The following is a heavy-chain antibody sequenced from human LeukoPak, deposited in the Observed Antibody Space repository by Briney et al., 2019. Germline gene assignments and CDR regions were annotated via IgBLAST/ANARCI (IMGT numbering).Heavy chain of an antibody. CDR3: ARETRDSSSWYRVRWFDP. D-gene: IGHD6-13*01. Sequence: GASVKVSCKASGYTFTSYDINWVRQATGQGLEWMGWMNPNSGNTGYAQKFQGRVTITRNTSISTAYMELSSLRSEDTAVYYCARETRDSSSWYRVRWFDPWGQGTLVTVSS. J-gene: IGHJ5*02. CDR1: GYTFTSYD. CDR2: MNPNSGNT. V-gene: IGHV1-8*03.